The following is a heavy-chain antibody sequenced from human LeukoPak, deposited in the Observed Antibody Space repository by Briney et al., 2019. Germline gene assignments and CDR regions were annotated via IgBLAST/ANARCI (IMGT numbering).Heavy chain of an antibody. V-gene: IGHV3-33*01. CDR3: ARDYYDSSGYYRGYFDY. CDR1: GFTFSSYG. J-gene: IGHJ4*02. D-gene: IGHD3-22*01. CDR2: IWYDGSNK. Sequence: VRSLRLSCAAAGFTFSSYGMHWGRQAPGKGLEWVAVIWYDGSNKYYADSVKGRFTISRDNSKNTLYLQMNSLRAEDTAVYYCARDYYDSSGYYRGYFDYWGQGTLVTVSS.